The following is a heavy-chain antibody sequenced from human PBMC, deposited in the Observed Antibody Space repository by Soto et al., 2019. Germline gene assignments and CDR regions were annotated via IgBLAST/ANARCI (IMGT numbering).Heavy chain of an antibody. D-gene: IGHD6-6*01. CDR1: GGSVSSSSYY. CDR3: AREYSTSLLYF. Sequence: SETLSLTCTVSGGSVSSSSYYWGWIRQPPGKGLEWIGSIYYRGSTYYNPSLKSRVTISVDTSKNQFSLRLSSLTAADTAMYYCAREYSTSLLYFCGQRTLVTVSS. J-gene: IGHJ4*02. V-gene: IGHV4-39*02. CDR2: IYYRGST.